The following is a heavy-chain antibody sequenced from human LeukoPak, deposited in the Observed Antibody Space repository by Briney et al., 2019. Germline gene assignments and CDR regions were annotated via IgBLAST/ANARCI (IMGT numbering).Heavy chain of an antibody. J-gene: IGHJ4*02. CDR1: GFTFDDYA. Sequence: GGSLRLSCAASGFTFDDYAMHWVRQAPGKGLEWVSGISWNSGSIGYADSVKGRFTISRDNAKNSLYLQMNSLRAEDTALYYCAKVTINYYDSSGYSQPFDYWGQGTLVTVSS. D-gene: IGHD3-22*01. CDR3: AKVTINYYDSSGYSQPFDY. V-gene: IGHV3-9*01. CDR2: ISWNSGSI.